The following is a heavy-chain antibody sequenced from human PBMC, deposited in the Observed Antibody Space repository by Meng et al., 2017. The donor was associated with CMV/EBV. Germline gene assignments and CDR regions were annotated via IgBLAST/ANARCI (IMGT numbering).Heavy chain of an antibody. Sequence: GESLKISCAASGFTFSSYSMNWVRQAPGKGLEWVSSISGSSSYIYYADSVKGRFTISRDNAKNTLYLQMNSLRAEDTAVYYYAREYCSSTSCYSDAFDIWGQGTMVTVSS. CDR3: AREYCSSTSCYSDAFDI. CDR2: ISGSSSYI. J-gene: IGHJ3*02. CDR1: GFTFSSYS. D-gene: IGHD2-2*01. V-gene: IGHV3-21*01.